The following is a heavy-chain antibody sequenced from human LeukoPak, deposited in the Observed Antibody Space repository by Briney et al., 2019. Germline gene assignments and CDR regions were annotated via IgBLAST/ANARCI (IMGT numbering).Heavy chain of an antibody. CDR3: AITLSETLPN. Sequence: ASVMVPCKVYGDSLFELSIYWGRQAPGKGREWRGGFDPENGERDYEQKFQGRVTMTEDSTTDTVYMEMSGLTSEDTAFYYCAITLSETLPNWGEGTLVTVSS. V-gene: IGHV1-24*01. CDR1: GDSLFELS. CDR2: FDPENGER. D-gene: IGHD1-20*01. J-gene: IGHJ4*02.